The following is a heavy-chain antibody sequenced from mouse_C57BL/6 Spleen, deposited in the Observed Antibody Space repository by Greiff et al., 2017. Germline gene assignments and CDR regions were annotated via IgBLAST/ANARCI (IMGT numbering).Heavy chain of an antibody. D-gene: IGHD1-1*01. CDR2: ILPGSGST. J-gene: IGHJ2*01. V-gene: IGHV1-9*01. CDR3: ARSVTTVVAASVFDY. Sequence: VMLQESGAELMKPGASVKLSCKATGYTFTGYWIEWVKQRPGHGLEWIGEILPGSGSTNYKEKFKGKATFTTDTSSNTAYMQLSSLTTEDSAIYYCARSVTTVVAASVFDYWGQGTTLTVSS. CDR1: GYTFTGYW.